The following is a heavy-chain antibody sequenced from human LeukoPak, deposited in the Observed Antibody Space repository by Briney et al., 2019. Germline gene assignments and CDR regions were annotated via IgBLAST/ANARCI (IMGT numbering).Heavy chain of an antibody. CDR3: ARFTLDRDYGNYFDY. CDR1: GGSISSGDYY. J-gene: IGHJ4*02. CDR2: IYYSGST. Sequence: SETLSLTCTVSGGSISSGDYYWSWIRQPPGKGLEWIGYIYYSGSTYYNPSLKSRVTISVDTSKNQFSLKLSSVTAADTAVYYCARFTLDRDYGNYFDYWGQGTLVTVSS. D-gene: IGHD4-17*01. V-gene: IGHV4-30-4*01.